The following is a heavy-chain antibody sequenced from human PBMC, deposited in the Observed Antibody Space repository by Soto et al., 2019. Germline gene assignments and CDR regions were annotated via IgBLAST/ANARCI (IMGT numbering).Heavy chain of an antibody. J-gene: IGHJ5*02. CDR3: ARDGDSSGWSFQWFDP. D-gene: IGHD6-19*01. CDR1: GYTFTSYA. CDR2: INAGNGNT. Sequence: QVQLVQSGAEVKKPGASVKVSCKASGYTFTSYAMHWVRQAPGQRLEWMGWINAGNGNTKYSQKFQGRVTITRDTSASTAYMELSSLRSEDTAVYYCARDGDSSGWSFQWFDPWGQGTLVTFSS. V-gene: IGHV1-3*01.